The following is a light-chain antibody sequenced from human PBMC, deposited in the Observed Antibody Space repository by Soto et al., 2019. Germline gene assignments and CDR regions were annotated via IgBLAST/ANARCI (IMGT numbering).Light chain of an antibody. CDR3: QHYGSALFT. CDR1: QSFSSSY. Sequence: EIVLTQSPGTLSLSPGERATLSCRASQSFSSSYLAWYQQKPGQATRLLISGASSRATGIPDRFSASGSVXXXXXXIXSLEPEDFAVYYCQHYGSALFTFGPGTKVDV. V-gene: IGKV3-20*01. J-gene: IGKJ3*01. CDR2: GAS.